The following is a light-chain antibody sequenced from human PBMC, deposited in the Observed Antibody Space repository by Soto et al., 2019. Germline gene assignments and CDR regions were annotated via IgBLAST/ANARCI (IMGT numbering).Light chain of an antibody. V-gene: IGKV1-5*01. J-gene: IGKJ1*01. CDR2: AAS. CDR3: QQYNSYWT. CDR1: QSISSW. Sequence: DIQMTQSPSTLSASVGDRVTITCRASQSISSWLSWYQQKPGKAPNLLIYAASSLQSGVPSRFSANGSGTDFTLTISSLQPDDFATYYCQQYNSYWTFGQGTKVDIK.